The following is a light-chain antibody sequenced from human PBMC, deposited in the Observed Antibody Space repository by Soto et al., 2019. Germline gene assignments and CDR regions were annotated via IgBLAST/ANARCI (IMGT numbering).Light chain of an antibody. V-gene: IGKV3-20*01. Sequence: ETVLTQSPGTLSLSPGERATLSCRASLSVSSSLAWYQQKPGQAPRLLIYGASSRATGIPDRFSGSGSGTDFTITISRLEPEDFAVFYCQQYGTSPITFGQGTRLEIK. J-gene: IGKJ5*01. CDR3: QQYGTSPIT. CDR1: LSVSSS. CDR2: GAS.